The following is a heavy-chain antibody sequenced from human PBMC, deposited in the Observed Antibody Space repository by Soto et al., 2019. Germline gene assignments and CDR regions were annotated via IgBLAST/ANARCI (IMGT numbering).Heavy chain of an antibody. J-gene: IGHJ4*02. Sequence: QVQLQESGPGLVKPSGTLSLTCAVSGGSISSSNWWSWVRQPPGKGLEWIGEIYHSGSTNYNPSLKSRVALSVDKSKNQFSLKLSSVTAADTAVYYCARGPSRYDSSDNYFDYWGQGTLVTVSS. CDR3: ARGPSRYDSSDNYFDY. D-gene: IGHD3-22*01. V-gene: IGHV4-4*02. CDR1: GGSISSSNW. CDR2: IYHSGST.